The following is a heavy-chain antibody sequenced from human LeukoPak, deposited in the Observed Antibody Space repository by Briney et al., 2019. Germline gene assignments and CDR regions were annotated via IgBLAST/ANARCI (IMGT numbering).Heavy chain of an antibody. J-gene: IGHJ4*02. CDR2: TYYSGST. CDR3: ARSYDFWSGYEKFYFDY. Sequence: SETLSLTCTVSGGSISSYYWSWIRQPPGKGLEWIGYTYYSGSTNYNPSLKSRVTISVDTSKNQFSLKLSSVTAADTAVYYCARSYDFWSGYEKFYFDYWGQGTLVTVSS. D-gene: IGHD3-3*01. V-gene: IGHV4-59*01. CDR1: GGSISSYY.